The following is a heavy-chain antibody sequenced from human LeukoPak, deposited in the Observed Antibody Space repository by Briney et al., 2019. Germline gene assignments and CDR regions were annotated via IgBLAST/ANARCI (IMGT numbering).Heavy chain of an antibody. CDR1: GYTFTSYY. V-gene: IGHV1-46*01. D-gene: IGHD1/OR15-1a*01. Sequence: EASVKVSCKASGYTFTSYYMHWVRQAPGQGLEWMGIIDPSGGSTSYAQKFQGRVTVTRDTSTSTVYMELSSLRSEDTAVYYCAREPGVNMYYFDYWGQGTLVTVSS. J-gene: IGHJ4*02. CDR2: IDPSGGST. CDR3: AREPGVNMYYFDY.